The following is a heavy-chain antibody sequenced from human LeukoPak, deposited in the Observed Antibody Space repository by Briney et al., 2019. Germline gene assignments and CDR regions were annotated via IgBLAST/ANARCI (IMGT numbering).Heavy chain of an antibody. D-gene: IGHD3-3*01. CDR3: ARTVFGVVINYYYYYMDV. CDR2: IYYSGST. V-gene: IGHV4-59*01. CDR1: GGSISSYY. J-gene: IGHJ6*03. Sequence: PSETLSLTCTVSGGSISSYYWSWIRQPPGKGLEWSGDIYYSGSTNYNPSLTSRVTISVDTSKNQCSLRLSSVTAADTAVYYCARTVFGVVINYYYYYMDVWGKGTTVTVSS.